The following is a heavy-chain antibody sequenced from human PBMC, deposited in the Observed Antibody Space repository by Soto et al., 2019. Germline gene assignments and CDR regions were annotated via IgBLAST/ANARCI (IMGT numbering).Heavy chain of an antibody. CDR2: INPNSGGT. D-gene: IGHD2-15*01. V-gene: IGHV1-2*02. CDR1: GYTFSDYY. Sequence: ASVKVSCKASGYTFSDYYIHWVRQAPGQGLEWMGWINPNSGGTKYAPKFQGGVTMTRDTSITTAYMELSRLRSGDTAVYYCAREQAPAKPEVVDFWGQGTLVTFSS. J-gene: IGHJ4*02. CDR3: AREQAPAKPEVVDF.